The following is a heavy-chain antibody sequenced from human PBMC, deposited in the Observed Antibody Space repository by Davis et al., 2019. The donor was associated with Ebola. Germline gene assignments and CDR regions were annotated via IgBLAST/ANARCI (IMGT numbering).Heavy chain of an antibody. CDR3: AKDPRYCSGGSCYKYGMDV. J-gene: IGHJ6*02. CDR2: ISYDGSNQ. V-gene: IGHV3-30-3*01. D-gene: IGHD2-15*01. Sequence: GGSLRLSCAASGFTFSSYTMHWVRQAPGKGLEWVALISYDGSNQYYADSVKGRFTISRDNSKNTLYLQMNSLRAEDTAVYYCAKDPRYCSGGSCYKYGMDVWGQGTTVTVSS. CDR1: GFTFSSYT.